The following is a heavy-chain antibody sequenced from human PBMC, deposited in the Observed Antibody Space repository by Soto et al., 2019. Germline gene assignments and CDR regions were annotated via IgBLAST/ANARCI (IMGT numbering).Heavy chain of an antibody. CDR1: GYTFTSYA. J-gene: IGHJ5*02. CDR2: INAGNGNT. Sequence: GASVKVSCKASGYTFTSYAMHWVRQAPGQRLEWMGWINAGNGNTKYSQKFQGRVTITRDTSASTAYMELSSLRSEDTAVYYCARDRDVVVVAANNWFDPWGQGTLVTVSS. CDR3: ARDRDVVVVAANNWFDP. V-gene: IGHV1-3*01. D-gene: IGHD2-15*01.